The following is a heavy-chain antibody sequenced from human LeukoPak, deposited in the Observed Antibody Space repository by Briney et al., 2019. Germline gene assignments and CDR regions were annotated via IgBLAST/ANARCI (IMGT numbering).Heavy chain of an antibody. V-gene: IGHV4-59*01. CDR3: ARVTGYMIEDYFDY. CDR1: GGSISSYY. Sequence: SETLSLTCTVSGGSISSYYWSWIRQPPGKGLEWIGYIYYSGSTDYNPSLKSRVTISVETSKNQFSLKLSSVTAADTAMYYCARVTGYMIEDYFDYWGQGTLVTVSS. D-gene: IGHD3-22*01. CDR2: IYYSGST. J-gene: IGHJ4*02.